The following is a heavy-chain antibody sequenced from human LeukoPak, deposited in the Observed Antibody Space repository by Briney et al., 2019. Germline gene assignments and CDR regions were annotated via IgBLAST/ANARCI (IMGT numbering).Heavy chain of an antibody. CDR2: FDPEDGET. J-gene: IGHJ4*02. CDR3: ATDRADNYYDSSGFGY. D-gene: IGHD3-22*01. Sequence: ASVKVSCKASGGTFSSYAIRWVRQAPGQGLEWMGGFDPEDGETIYAQKFQGRVTMTEDTSTDTAYMELSSLRSEDTAVYYCATDRADNYYDSSGFGYWGQGTLVTVSS. V-gene: IGHV1-24*01. CDR1: GGTFSSYA.